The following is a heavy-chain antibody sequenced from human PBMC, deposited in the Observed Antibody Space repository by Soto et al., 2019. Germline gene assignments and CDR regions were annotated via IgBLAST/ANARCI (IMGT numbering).Heavy chain of an antibody. Sequence: SETLSLTCAVYGGSFSGYYWIWIRQPPGEGLEWIGEINHSGSTNYNPSLKSRVTISVDTSKNQFSLKLSSVTAADTAVYYCARGRRDIVVVPAADGWFDPWGQGTLVTVSS. D-gene: IGHD2-2*01. CDR1: GGSFSGYY. CDR2: INHSGST. CDR3: ARGRRDIVVVPAADGWFDP. V-gene: IGHV4-34*01. J-gene: IGHJ5*02.